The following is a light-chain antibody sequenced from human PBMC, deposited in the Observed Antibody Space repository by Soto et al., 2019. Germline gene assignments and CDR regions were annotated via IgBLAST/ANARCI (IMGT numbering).Light chain of an antibody. J-gene: IGKJ4*01. CDR2: DAS. V-gene: IGKV1-33*01. CDR3: QQYDNLPLT. CDR1: QDISNY. Sequence: DIQMTQSPSSLSASVGDRVTITCQASQDISNYLNWYQQKLGKAPKLLIYDASNLETGVPSRFSGSGSGTDFTFTISSLQPVDIATYYCQQYDNLPLTFGGGTKVEIK.